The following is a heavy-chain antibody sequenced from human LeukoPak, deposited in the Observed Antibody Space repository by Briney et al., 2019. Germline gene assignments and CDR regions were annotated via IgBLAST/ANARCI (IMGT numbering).Heavy chain of an antibody. D-gene: IGHD6-19*01. V-gene: IGHV1-69*01. CDR1: GGTFRSNA. CDR3: ARGDPLGIAVAGTRFDP. Sequence: ASVKVSCKASGGTFRSNAISWVRQAPGQGLEWMGGITPIFGTANYAQKFQGRVTITAVESMSTAYMELSSLRSEDTAVYYCARGDPLGIAVAGTRFDPWGQGTLVTVSS. CDR2: ITPIFGTA. J-gene: IGHJ5*02.